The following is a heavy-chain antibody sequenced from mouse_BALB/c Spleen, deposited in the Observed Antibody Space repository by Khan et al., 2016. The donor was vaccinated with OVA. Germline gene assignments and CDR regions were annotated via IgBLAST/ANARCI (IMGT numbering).Heavy chain of an antibody. V-gene: IGHV1-4*01. Sequence: VQLQQSGAELARPGASVRMSCKASGYTFTSNTMHWVKQRPGQGLEWIGYINPRSGYTNYNQNFKDKATLTADKSSSTAYMQLRILKSEDSAVYYCARRTTGYTMDYWGQGTSVTVSS. CDR1: GYTFTSNT. J-gene: IGHJ4*01. CDR3: ARRTTGYTMDY. D-gene: IGHD2-14*01. CDR2: INPRSGYT.